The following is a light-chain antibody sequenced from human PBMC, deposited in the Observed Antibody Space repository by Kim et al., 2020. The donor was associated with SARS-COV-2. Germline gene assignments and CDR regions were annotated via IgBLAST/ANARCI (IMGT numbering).Light chain of an antibody. J-gene: IGLJ2*01. Sequence: PGRTSTISCTGTSSDVGGYNYVSWYQQHPGKAPKLMIYDVSKRPSGVSNRFSGSKSGNTASLTISGLQAEDEADYYCSSYTSSSTLFGGGTQLTVL. CDR3: SSYTSSSTL. V-gene: IGLV2-14*04. CDR2: DVS. CDR1: SSDVGGYNY.